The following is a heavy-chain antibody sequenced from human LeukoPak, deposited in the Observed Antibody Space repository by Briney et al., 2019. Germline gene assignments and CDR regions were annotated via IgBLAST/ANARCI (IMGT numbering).Heavy chain of an antibody. CDR1: GFTFSTSA. CDR2: IVVGSGNT. V-gene: IGHV1-58*01. J-gene: IGHJ4*02. CDR3: AAECPHDFFDY. D-gene: IGHD3-3*01. Sequence: ASVKVSCKASGFTFSTSAVQWVRQARGQRLEWIGWIVVGSGNTHYALKFQERVTITRDVSTNTAYMELSSLRSEDTAVYYCAAECPHDFFDYWGQGTLVTVSS.